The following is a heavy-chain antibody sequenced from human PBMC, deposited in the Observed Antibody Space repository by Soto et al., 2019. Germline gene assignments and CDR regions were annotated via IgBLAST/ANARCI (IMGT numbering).Heavy chain of an antibody. J-gene: IGHJ3*02. V-gene: IGHV1-46*01. D-gene: IGHD3-22*01. Sequence: ASVKVSCKASGYTFTSYYMHWVRQAPGQGLEWMGIINPSGGSTSYAQKFQGRVTMTRDTSTSTAYMELSSLRSEDTAVYYCARAHYDSSGSGGAFDIWGQGTMVTVSS. CDR1: GYTFTSYY. CDR2: INPSGGST. CDR3: ARAHYDSSGSGGAFDI.